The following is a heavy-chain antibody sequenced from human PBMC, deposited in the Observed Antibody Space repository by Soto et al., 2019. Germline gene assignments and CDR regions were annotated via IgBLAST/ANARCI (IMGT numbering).Heavy chain of an antibody. V-gene: IGHV1-2*04. CDR2: INPNSGGT. Sequence: VSVNLSCKTSGYTFSVYYMHWVRQAPRQGLEWMGWINPNSGGTNYAQKFQGWVTMTRDTSISTAYMELSRLRSDDTAVYYCARDEIVVVPAAARRYYYYGMDVWGQGTTVTVSS. CDR1: GYTFSVYY. D-gene: IGHD2-2*01. CDR3: ARDEIVVVPAAARRYYYYGMDV. J-gene: IGHJ6*02.